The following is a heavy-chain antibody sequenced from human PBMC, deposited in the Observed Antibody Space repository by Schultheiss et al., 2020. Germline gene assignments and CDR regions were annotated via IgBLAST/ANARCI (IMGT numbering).Heavy chain of an antibody. CDR3: AKDPRYSSSWTGD. Sequence: GGSLRLSCAASGFTFDDYAMHWVRQAPGKGLEWVSGISWNSGSIGYADSVKGRFTISRDNSKNTLYLQMNSLRAEDTAVYYCAKDPRYSSSWTGDWGQGTLVTVSS. J-gene: IGHJ4*02. D-gene: IGHD6-13*01. V-gene: IGHV3-9*01. CDR2: ISWNSGSI. CDR1: GFTFDDYA.